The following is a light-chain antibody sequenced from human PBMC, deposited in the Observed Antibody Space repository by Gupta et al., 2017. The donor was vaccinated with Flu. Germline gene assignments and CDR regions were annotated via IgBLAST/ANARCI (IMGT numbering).Light chain of an antibody. CDR2: DDS. Sequence: SYVLTQPPSVSVAPGRKAQLTCWGDNIGRKSVHWYQQKPGQAPVVIVYDDSDPHSWIPERFSGSNSENRTTLSMSTVEAGDEAEYYCLGCHISSDHRRVFGGGTKLTVL. CDR3: LGCHISSDHRRV. V-gene: IGLV3-21*02. CDR1: NIGRKS. J-gene: IGLJ2*01.